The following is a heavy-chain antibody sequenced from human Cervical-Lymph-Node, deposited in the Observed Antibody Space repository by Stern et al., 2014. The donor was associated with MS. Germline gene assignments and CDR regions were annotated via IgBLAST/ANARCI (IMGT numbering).Heavy chain of an antibody. CDR2: IIPIFGIA. CDR1: GDTFSTYA. J-gene: IGHJ6*02. D-gene: IGHD3-10*01. V-gene: IGHV1-69*14. CDR3: ARTYYYGSGTYNYYYYHMDV. Sequence: QVQLVQSGAEVKKPGSSVKVSCKTSGDTFSTYAISWVRQAPGQGLEWMGGIIPIFGIANYAQQFQGRVTITADRSTRTAYMELSSLRSEDTAVYYCARTYYYGSGTYNYYYYHMDVWGQGTTVTVSS.